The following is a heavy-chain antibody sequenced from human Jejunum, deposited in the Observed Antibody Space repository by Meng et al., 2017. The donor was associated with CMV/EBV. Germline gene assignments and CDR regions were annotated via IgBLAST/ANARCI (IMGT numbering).Heavy chain of an antibody. J-gene: IGHJ5*02. CDR2: IYYSGST. D-gene: IGHD2-2*03. Sequence: ETLSLTCTVSGASISSYYWSWIRQPPGKGLEWIGYIYYSGSTNYNPSLKSRATISADMSKNQFSLKLRSVTAADTAVYYCAKVDGPWGQGTLVTVSS. CDR1: GASISSYY. CDR3: AKVDGP. V-gene: IGHV4-59*01.